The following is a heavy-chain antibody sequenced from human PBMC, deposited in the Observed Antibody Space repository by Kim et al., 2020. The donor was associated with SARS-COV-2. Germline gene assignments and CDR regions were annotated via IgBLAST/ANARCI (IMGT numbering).Heavy chain of an antibody. CDR3: AKDPEDYDYVWGSYLLRGYFDY. D-gene: IGHD3-16*02. J-gene: IGHJ4*02. CDR2: ISGSGGST. V-gene: IGHV3-23*01. Sequence: GGSLRLSCAASGFTFSSYAMSWVRQAPGKGLEWVSAISGSGGSTYYADSVKGRFTISRDNSKNTLYLQMNSLRAEDTAVYYCAKDPEDYDYVWGSYLLRGYFDYWGQGTLVTVSS. CDR1: GFTFSSYA.